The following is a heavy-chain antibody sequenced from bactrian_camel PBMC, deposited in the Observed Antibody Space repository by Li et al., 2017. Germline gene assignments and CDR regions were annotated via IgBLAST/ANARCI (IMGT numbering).Heavy chain of an antibody. D-gene: IGHD7*01. CDR1: LTAYDRRC. Sequence: VQLVESGGGAVQAGGSLVLSCAAKLTAYDRRCMGWFRRPPGQSRVRVASIDNDGQTSVIDPVKGRSKISADHAQGVLFLHMSDLQPEDTAMYVCAAARGGTFYDPLYADFTSWGQGTQVTVAS. J-gene: IGHJ6*01. V-gene: IGHV3S44*01. CDR3: AAARGGTFYDPLYADFTS. CDR2: SIDNDGQT.